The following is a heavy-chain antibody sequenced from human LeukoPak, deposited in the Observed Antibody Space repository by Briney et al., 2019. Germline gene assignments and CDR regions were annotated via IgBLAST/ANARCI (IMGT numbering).Heavy chain of an antibody. CDR3: ARGRQGAKTRYFDL. D-gene: IGHD1-26*01. CDR2: ISSDGGST. V-gene: IGHV3-64*01. J-gene: IGHJ2*01. Sequence: GGSLRLSCAASGIIFSNYAMHWVRQGPGKGLECISSISSDGGSTYYANSVKGRFTISRDNSKNTLYLQMGSLRAEDMAVYYCARGRQGAKTRYFDLGGRGTRVTVSS. CDR1: GIIFSNYA.